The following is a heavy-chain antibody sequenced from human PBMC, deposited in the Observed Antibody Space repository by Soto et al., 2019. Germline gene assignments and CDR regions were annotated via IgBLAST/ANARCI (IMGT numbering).Heavy chain of an antibody. J-gene: IGHJ4*02. CDR2: IIPIFGTA. CDR1: GGTFSSYA. V-gene: IGHV1-69*01. D-gene: IGHD3-22*01. CDR3: ARQQYYYDSSGYSNFDY. Sequence: QVQLVQSGAEVKKPGSSVKVSCKASGGTFSSYAVSWVRQAPGQGLEWMGGIIPIFGTANYEQKFQGRVTITADESTSTAYMELSSLRSEDTAVYYCARQQYYYDSSGYSNFDYWGQGTLVTVAS.